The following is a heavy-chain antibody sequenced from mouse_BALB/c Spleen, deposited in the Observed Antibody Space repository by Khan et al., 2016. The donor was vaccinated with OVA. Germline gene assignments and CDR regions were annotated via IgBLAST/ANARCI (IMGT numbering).Heavy chain of an antibody. CDR1: GYTFTDFA. J-gene: IGHJ3*01. Sequence: QVQLKQSGAELVRPGVSVKISCKGSGYTFTDFAMHWVKQSHAKSLEWIGVISTYYGDANYNQNFKGKATMTVDKSSSTAYMELARLTSEDSAIYYCVRGSCRYRFAYRGQGTLVTVSA. D-gene: IGHD1-1*01. CDR2: ISTYYGDA. CDR3: VRGSCRYRFAY. V-gene: IGHV1S137*01.